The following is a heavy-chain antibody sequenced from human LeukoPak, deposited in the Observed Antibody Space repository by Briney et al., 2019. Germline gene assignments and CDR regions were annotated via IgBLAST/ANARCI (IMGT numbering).Heavy chain of an antibody. J-gene: IGHJ4*02. V-gene: IGHV3-23*01. Sequence: PGGSLRLSCAASGFTVSSNYMSWVRQAPGKGLEWVSAISGSGGSTYYADSVKGRFTISRDNSKNTLYLQMNSLRAEDTAVYYCAKPPSGSSSFDYWGQGTLVTVSS. CDR1: GFTVSSNY. CDR2: ISGSGGST. CDR3: AKPPSGSSSFDY. D-gene: IGHD3-10*01.